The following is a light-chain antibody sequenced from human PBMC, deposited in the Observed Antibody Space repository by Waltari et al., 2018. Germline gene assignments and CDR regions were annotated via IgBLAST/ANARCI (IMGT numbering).Light chain of an antibody. CDR1: YLGSLY. V-gene: IGLV3-1*01. J-gene: IGLJ3*02. CDR3: QAWASDTVV. CDR2: KND. Sequence: SYELTQPVSVSVSPGETASISCSGNYLGSLYTSWYRYKAGQDPILVIYKNDKRPPGIPERVSGSSSRNTATLTIGGTQALDEADYYCQAWASDTVVFGGGTRLTVL.